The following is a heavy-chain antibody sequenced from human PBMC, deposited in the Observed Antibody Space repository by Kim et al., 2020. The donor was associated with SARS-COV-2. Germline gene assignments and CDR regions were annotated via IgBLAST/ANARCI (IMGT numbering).Heavy chain of an antibody. CDR2: IYYSGST. V-gene: IGHV4-59*13. J-gene: IGHJ3*02. CDR1: GGSIRSVY. D-gene: IGHD6-6*01. Sequence: SETLSLTCTVSGGSIRSVYWSWIRQPPGKGLEWIGYIYYSGSTNYNPSLTSRVTISVDMSKNQFSLKLSSVTAADTAVYYCARTVSSSSQAFDIWGQGTMVTVSS. CDR3: ARTVSSSSQAFDI.